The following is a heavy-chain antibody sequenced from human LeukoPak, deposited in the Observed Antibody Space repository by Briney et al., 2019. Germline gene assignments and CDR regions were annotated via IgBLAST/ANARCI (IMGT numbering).Heavy chain of an antibody. V-gene: IGHV3-7*01. CDR2: IKQDGSEK. D-gene: IGHD3-3*01. Sequence: GGSLRLSCSASGLTFTKYYMNWVRQPPGKGLEWVANIKQDGSEKYYVDSVKGRFTISRDNAKNSLYLQMNSLRAEDTAVYYCARLREIPVFGVVTKSTSYFDYWGQGTLVTVSS. J-gene: IGHJ4*02. CDR3: ARLREIPVFGVVTKSTSYFDY. CDR1: GLTFTKYY.